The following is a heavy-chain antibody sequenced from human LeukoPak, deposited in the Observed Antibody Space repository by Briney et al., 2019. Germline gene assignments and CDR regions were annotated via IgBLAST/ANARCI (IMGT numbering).Heavy chain of an antibody. CDR3: ATCSIEAAAGREDYYYMDV. Sequence: GASVKVSCKVSRYTLTELSMHWVRQAPGKGLEWMGGFDPEDGETIYAQKFQGRVTMTEDTSTDTAYMELSSLRSEDTAVYYCATCSIEAAAGREDYYYMDVWGKGTTVTVSS. CDR1: RYTLTELS. J-gene: IGHJ6*03. V-gene: IGHV1-24*01. D-gene: IGHD6-13*01. CDR2: FDPEDGET.